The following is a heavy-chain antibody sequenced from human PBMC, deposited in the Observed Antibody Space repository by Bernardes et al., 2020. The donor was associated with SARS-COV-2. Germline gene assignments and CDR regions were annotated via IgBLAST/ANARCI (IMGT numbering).Heavy chain of an antibody. CDR3: ALPPTNYDRYGMDV. Sequence: ASVKVSCKASGYTFTGYYIHWVRQAPGQGLEWMGWINPNSGGTNYAQKFQGRVTMTRDTSSSTAYMELSRLRSDDTAVYYCALPPTNYDRYGMDVWAQGTTVTVSS. CDR1: GYTFTGYY. J-gene: IGHJ6*02. CDR2: INPNSGGT. V-gene: IGHV1-2*02. D-gene: IGHD3-22*01.